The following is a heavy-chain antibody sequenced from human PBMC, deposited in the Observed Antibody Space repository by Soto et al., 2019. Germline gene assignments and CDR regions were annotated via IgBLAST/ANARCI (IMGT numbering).Heavy chain of an antibody. J-gene: IGHJ6*02. CDR3: ASGYYNGMNV. CDR2: ISSSSSYT. V-gene: IGHV3-11*03. Sequence: RLSCAASGFPFSDYYMSWIRQAPGKGLEWVSYISSSSSYTNYADSVKGRFTISRDNAKNSLYLQMNSLRAEDTAVYYCASGYYNGMNVWGQGTTVTVSS. CDR1: GFPFSDYY.